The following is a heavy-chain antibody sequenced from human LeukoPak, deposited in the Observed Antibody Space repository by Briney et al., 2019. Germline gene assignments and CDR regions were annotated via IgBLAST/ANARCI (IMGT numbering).Heavy chain of an antibody. D-gene: IGHD3-16*01. CDR2: IYYSGNT. CDR3: ARGVAWGIDY. CDR1: GVSITTYY. V-gene: IGHV4-59*12. Sequence: PSETLSLTCTVSGVSITTYYWTWIRQPPGKGLEWIGYIYYSGNTYYNPSLKSRVTMSVDTSKNQFSLKLSSVTAADTAVYYCARGVAWGIDYWGQGTLVTVSS. J-gene: IGHJ4*02.